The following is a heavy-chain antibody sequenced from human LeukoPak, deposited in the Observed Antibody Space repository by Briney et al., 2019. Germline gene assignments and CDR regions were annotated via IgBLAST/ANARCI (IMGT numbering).Heavy chain of an antibody. D-gene: IGHD2-8*02. Sequence: SETLSLTCTVSSGSIGSSSNYWSWIRQPAGKGLEWIGRIYTSGSTNYNPSLKSRVTISVDTSKNQFSLKLSSVTAADTAVYYCARENGGGVVDYWGQGTLVTVSS. CDR2: IYTSGST. CDR3: ARENGGGVVDY. V-gene: IGHV4-61*02. CDR1: SGSIGSSSNY. J-gene: IGHJ4*02.